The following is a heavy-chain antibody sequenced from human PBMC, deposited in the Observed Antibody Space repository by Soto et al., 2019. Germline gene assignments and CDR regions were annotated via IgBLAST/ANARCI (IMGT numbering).Heavy chain of an antibody. V-gene: IGHV1-18*01. CDR1: GYTFTSYG. CDR3: ARDKRWLQLDWFDP. Sequence: ASVKVSCKASGYTFTSYGSSWVRQAHGQGLEGMGWISAYNGNTNYAQKLQGRVTMTTDTSTSTAYMELRSLRSDDTAVYYCARDKRWLQLDWFDPWGQGTLVTVSS. J-gene: IGHJ5*02. CDR2: ISAYNGNT. D-gene: IGHD5-12*01.